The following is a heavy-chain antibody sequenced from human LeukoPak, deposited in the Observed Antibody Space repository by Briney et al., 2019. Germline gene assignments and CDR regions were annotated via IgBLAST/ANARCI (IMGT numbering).Heavy chain of an antibody. CDR1: GFTFDDYA. V-gene: IGHV3-9*01. J-gene: IGHJ6*02. Sequence: GGSLRLSCAASGFTFDDYAMHWVRQAPGKGLEWVSGISWNSGSIGYADSVKGRFTISRDNAKNSLHLQMNSLRAEDTALYYCAKDGDSGYDASYYYYGMDVWGQGATVTVSS. CDR2: ISWNSGSI. CDR3: AKDGDSGYDASYYYYGMDV. D-gene: IGHD5-12*01.